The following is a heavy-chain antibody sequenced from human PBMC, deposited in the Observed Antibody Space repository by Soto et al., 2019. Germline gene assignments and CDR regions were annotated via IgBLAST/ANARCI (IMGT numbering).Heavy chain of an antibody. Sequence: GGSLRLSCSASGFTFSSYSMNWVRQAPGKGLEWVSSISSSSSYIYYADSVKGRFTISRDNAKNSLYLQMNSLRAEDTAVYYCARPSGSYYYYYGMDVWGQGTTVTVSS. D-gene: IGHD1-26*01. CDR2: ISSSSSYI. CDR1: GFTFSSYS. V-gene: IGHV3-21*01. CDR3: ARPSGSYYYYYGMDV. J-gene: IGHJ6*02.